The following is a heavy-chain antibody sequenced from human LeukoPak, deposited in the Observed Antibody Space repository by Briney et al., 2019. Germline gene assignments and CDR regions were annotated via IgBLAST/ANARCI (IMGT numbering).Heavy chain of an antibody. D-gene: IGHD3-9*01. V-gene: IGHV3-30*18. Sequence: GRSLRLSCAASGFTFSSYGMHWVRQAPGKGLEWVAVISYDGSNKYYADSVKGRFTISRDNSKNTLYLRMNSLRAEDTAVYYCAKDGVSRLRYFDWLLPGGYFQHWGQGTLVTVSS. CDR2: ISYDGSNK. J-gene: IGHJ1*01. CDR1: GFTFSSYG. CDR3: AKDGVSRLRYFDWLLPGGYFQH.